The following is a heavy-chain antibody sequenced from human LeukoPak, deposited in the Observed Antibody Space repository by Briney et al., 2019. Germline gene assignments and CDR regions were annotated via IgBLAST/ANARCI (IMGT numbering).Heavy chain of an antibody. CDR3: VRDDGDYSGSDAFDI. D-gene: IGHD4-17*01. CDR2: INPNSGDT. V-gene: IGHV1-2*02. CDR1: GYSFTAYY. J-gene: IGHJ3*02. Sequence: ASVKVSCKASGYSFTAYYMHWVRQAPGQGLEWMGRINPNSGDTNYAQKFQGRVTMTRDTSISTLYMELSRLRSDDTAVFYCVRDDGDYSGSDAFDIWGQGTMVTVSS.